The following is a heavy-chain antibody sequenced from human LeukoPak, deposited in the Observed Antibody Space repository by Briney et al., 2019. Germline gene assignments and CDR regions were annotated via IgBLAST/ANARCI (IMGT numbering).Heavy chain of an antibody. D-gene: IGHD1-26*01. V-gene: IGHV3-72*01. Sequence: GGSPRLSCAASGFTLSDHYMDWVRQGPGKGLECIGRTRNKANSYSTEYAASVKGRFTISRDESKNSLYLQMNSLKTEDTAVYYCGRSRAGAIDYWGQGTLVTVSS. CDR3: GRSRAGAIDY. CDR1: GFTLSDHY. J-gene: IGHJ4*02. CDR2: TRNKANSYST.